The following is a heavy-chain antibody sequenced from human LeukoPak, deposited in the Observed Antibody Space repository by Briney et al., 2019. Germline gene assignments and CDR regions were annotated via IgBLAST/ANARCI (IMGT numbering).Heavy chain of an antibody. CDR3: ARAVEYLYYFDY. D-gene: IGHD2-8*02. V-gene: IGHV4-31*03. CDR2: VYYSGST. CDR1: GGSISSGGYY. Sequence: SETLSLTCTVSGGSISSGGYYWSWIRQHPGKGLEWIGYVYYSGSTYYNPSLKSRVTISVDTSKNQFSLKLSSVTAADTAVYYCARAVEYLYYFDYWGQGTLVTVSS. J-gene: IGHJ4*02.